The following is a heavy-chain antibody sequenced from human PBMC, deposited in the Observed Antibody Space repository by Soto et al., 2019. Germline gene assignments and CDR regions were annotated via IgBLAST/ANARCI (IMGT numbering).Heavy chain of an antibody. V-gene: IGHV3-15*01. CDR3: TREEGVGAAAFDI. CDR1: GFTFSNAW. D-gene: IGHD1-26*01. Sequence: GGSLRLSCAASGFTFSNAWMSWVRQAPGKGLEWVGRIKSKTDGGTTDYAAPVKGRFTISRDDSKNTLYLQMNSLKTEDTAVYYCTREEGVGAAAFDIWGQGTMVTVSS. J-gene: IGHJ3*02. CDR2: IKSKTDGGTT.